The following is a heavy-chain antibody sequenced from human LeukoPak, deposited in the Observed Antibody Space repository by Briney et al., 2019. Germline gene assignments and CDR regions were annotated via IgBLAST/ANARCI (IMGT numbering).Heavy chain of an antibody. Sequence: SETLSLTCTVSGGSISSGGYYWSWIRQHPGKGLEWIGYIYYSGSTYYNPSLKSRVTISVDTSKNQFSLKLSSVTAADTAVYYCARDHGGCPGRSGGSCYSRDTNWFDPWGQGTLVTVSS. J-gene: IGHJ5*02. CDR2: IYYSGST. CDR3: ARDHGGCPGRSGGSCYSRDTNWFDP. CDR1: GGSISSGGYY. V-gene: IGHV4-31*03. D-gene: IGHD2-15*01.